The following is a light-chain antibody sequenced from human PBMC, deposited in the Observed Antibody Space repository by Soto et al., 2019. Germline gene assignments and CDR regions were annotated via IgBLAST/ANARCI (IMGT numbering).Light chain of an antibody. CDR2: RTS. J-gene: IGKJ4*01. CDR1: QSVSSD. CDR3: QQYYNCLT. Sequence: EIVMTQSPATLPVSPGERATLSCRASQSVSSDLAWYQQKPGQPPRLLIYRTSTRATGIPARFSGSGSGTEFTLTISSMQSEDFAVYYCQQYYNCLTFGGGTKVDIK. V-gene: IGKV3-15*01.